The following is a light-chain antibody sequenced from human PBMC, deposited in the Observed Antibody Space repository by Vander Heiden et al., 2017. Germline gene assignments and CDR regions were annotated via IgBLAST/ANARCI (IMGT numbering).Light chain of an antibody. CDR1: SSNIGAGYD. CDR2: GES. Sequence: QSVLTQPPSVSGAPGQRVTISCTGSSSNIGAGYDVHWYQQLPGTAPKLLIYGESNRPSGVPDRFYGSKSGTSASLAITGLQAEDETDYYCQSYDSSLSGVIFGGGTKLTVL. J-gene: IGLJ2*01. V-gene: IGLV1-40*01. CDR3: QSYDSSLSGVI.